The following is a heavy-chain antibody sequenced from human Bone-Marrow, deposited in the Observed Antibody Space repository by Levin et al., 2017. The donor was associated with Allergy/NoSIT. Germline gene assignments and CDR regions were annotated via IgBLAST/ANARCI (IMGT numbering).Heavy chain of an antibody. Sequence: SETLSLTCTVSGGPISSYYWSWIRQPPGGGLEWLGFIYYRGSGSATYNPSLKSRFTISVTPSKNQFSLNLRPVTAAATAVYYCALSGGATMDHWGQGTLVTVSS. CDR3: ALSGGATMDH. J-gene: IGHJ4*02. V-gene: IGHV4-59*01. D-gene: IGHD1-26*01. CDR2: IYYRGSGSA. CDR1: GGPISSYY.